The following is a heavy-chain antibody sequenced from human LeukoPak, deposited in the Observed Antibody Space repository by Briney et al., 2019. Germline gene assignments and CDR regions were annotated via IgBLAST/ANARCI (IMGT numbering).Heavy chain of an antibody. CDR2: IYYSGST. J-gene: IGHJ3*02. CDR1: GGSISSYY. D-gene: IGHD1-26*01. Sequence: TLSLPCTVSGGSISSYYWSWMRQPPGKGLEWIGYIYYSGSTNYNPSLKSRVTISVDTSKNQFSLKLSSVTAADTAVYYCAREVAGWELQEETAFDIWGQGTMVTVSS. CDR3: AREVAGWELQEETAFDI. V-gene: IGHV4-59*01.